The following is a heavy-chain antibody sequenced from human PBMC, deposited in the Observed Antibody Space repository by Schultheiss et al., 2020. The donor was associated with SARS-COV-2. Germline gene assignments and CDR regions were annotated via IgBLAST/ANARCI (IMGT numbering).Heavy chain of an antibody. CDR3: TRGGFYYAEVGH. CDR1: GFTFSDSG. D-gene: IGHD3-16*01. V-gene: IGHV3-73*01. Sequence: GGSLRLSCAASGFTFSDSGIHWVRQASGKGLEWIGRIRTKATNYATGYAASVKGRFTISRDDSKHTAYLQMNSLKTEDTAVYYCTRGGFYYAEVGHWGQGTLVTVSS. J-gene: IGHJ4*02. CDR2: IRTKATNYAT.